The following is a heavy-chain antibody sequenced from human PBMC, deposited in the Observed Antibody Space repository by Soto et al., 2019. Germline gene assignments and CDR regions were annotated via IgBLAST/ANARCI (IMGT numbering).Heavy chain of an antibody. J-gene: IGHJ6*02. Sequence: SETLSLTCAVSGYSISSGYYWGWIRQPPGKGLEWIGSIYHSGSTYYNPSLKSRVTISVDTSKNQFSLKLSSVPAADTAVYYCARDDCSGGSCYSDYGMDVWGQGTTVTVSS. CDR3: ARDDCSGGSCYSDYGMDV. V-gene: IGHV4-38-2*01. CDR1: GYSISSGYY. D-gene: IGHD2-15*01. CDR2: IYHSGST.